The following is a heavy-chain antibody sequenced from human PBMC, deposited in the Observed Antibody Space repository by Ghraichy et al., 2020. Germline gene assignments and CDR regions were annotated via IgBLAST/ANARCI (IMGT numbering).Heavy chain of an antibody. D-gene: IGHD6-13*01. Sequence: SETLSLTCAVYGGSFSVYYWSWIRQPPGKGLEWIGEINHSGSTNYNPSLKSRVTISVDTSKNQFSLKLSSVTVADTAVYYCARPRIAASRAFDYWGQGTLVTVSS. CDR1: GGSFSVYY. J-gene: IGHJ4*02. CDR3: ARPRIAASRAFDY. V-gene: IGHV4-34*01. CDR2: INHSGST.